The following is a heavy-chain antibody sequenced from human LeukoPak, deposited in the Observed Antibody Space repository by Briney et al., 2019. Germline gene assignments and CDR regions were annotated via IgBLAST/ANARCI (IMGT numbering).Heavy chain of an antibody. CDR3: ARLGGDAFDI. V-gene: IGHV4-39*01. Sequence: SETPSLTCTVSGDSISSPPYYWGWIRQPPGKGLEWIASLSYSGSAYFNPSLKNRVTISVDTSKNQFSLKLRSVTAADSSVYYCARLGGDAFDIWGQGTMVVVSS. CDR2: LSYSGSA. J-gene: IGHJ3*02. CDR1: GDSISSPPYY.